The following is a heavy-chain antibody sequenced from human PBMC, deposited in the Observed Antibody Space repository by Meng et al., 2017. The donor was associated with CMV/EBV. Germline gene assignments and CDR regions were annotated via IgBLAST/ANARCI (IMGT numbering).Heavy chain of an antibody. Sequence: QVQLVESGGGLVEPGGSLTISWAASGFTFSDSYIGWVRQAPGKGLEWVSYISGSSSIDYADSVKGRFTISRDNGKNSLYLQMNSLRAEDTAVYYCAQGRQWLVLWGQGTLVTVSS. V-gene: IGHV3-11*01. CDR2: ISGSSSI. CDR1: GFTFSDSY. J-gene: IGHJ4*02. CDR3: AQGRQWLVL. D-gene: IGHD6-19*01.